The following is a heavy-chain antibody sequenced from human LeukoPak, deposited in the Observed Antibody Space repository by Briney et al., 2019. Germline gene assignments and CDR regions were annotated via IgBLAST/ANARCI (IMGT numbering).Heavy chain of an antibody. CDR2: MNPNSGNT. J-gene: IGHJ3*02. CDR1: GYTFTSYD. D-gene: IGHD1-26*01. Sequence: ASVKVSCKASGYTFTSYDINWVRQATGQGLEWMGWMNPNSGNTGYAQKFQGRVTMTRNTSISTAYMELSSLRSEDTAVYYCARGGNWELIWFSAFDIWGPGTMVTVSS. CDR3: ARGGNWELIWFSAFDI. V-gene: IGHV1-8*01.